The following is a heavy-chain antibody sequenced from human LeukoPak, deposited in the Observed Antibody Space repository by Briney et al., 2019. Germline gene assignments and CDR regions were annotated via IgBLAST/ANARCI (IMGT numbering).Heavy chain of an antibody. D-gene: IGHD2/OR15-2a*01. Sequence: SETLSLTCTVSGGSISSNTYYWSWIRQHPGKGLEWIGFIYYNGGTYYNPSLRSRVTISVDTSKNQFSLKLSSVTAADTAVYYCARVPSFLYYYYGMDVWGQGTTVTVSS. CDR1: GGSISSNTYY. CDR3: ARVPSFLYYYYGMDV. J-gene: IGHJ6*02. V-gene: IGHV4-31*03. CDR2: IYYNGGT.